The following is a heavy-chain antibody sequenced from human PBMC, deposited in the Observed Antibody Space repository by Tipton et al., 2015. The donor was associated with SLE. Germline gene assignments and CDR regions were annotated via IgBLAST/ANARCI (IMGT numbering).Heavy chain of an antibody. Sequence: TLSLTCAVYGGSFSDYYWSWIRQPPGKGLEWIGEINHSGSTHYNPSLKSRVTISVDTSKNQFSLKLSSVTAADTAVYYCAREVTAIGAFDIWGQGTMVTVSS. J-gene: IGHJ3*02. V-gene: IGHV4-34*01. CDR1: GGSFSDYY. CDR2: INHSGST. D-gene: IGHD2-21*02. CDR3: AREVTAIGAFDI.